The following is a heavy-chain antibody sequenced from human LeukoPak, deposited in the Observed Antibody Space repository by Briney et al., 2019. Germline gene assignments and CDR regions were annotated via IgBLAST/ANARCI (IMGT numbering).Heavy chain of an antibody. J-gene: IGHJ3*02. Sequence: PSETLSLTCIVSGGSISTYYWSWIRQPPGKGLEWIGYIYYSGSTNYNPSLKSRVTISLDTSKNQFSLKLSSVTAADTAVYYCAKGYQLLEDAFDIWGQGTMVTVSS. V-gene: IGHV4-59*08. D-gene: IGHD2-2*01. CDR3: AKGYQLLEDAFDI. CDR2: IYYSGST. CDR1: GGSISTYY.